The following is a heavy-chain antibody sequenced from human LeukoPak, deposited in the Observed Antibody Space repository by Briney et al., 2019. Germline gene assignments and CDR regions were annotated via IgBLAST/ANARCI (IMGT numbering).Heavy chain of an antibody. CDR2: IWYDGSNK. V-gene: IGHV3-33*06. D-gene: IGHD6-13*01. J-gene: IGHJ6*02. CDR3: AKDLSASSTWLYYYGMDV. Sequence: GGSLRLSCAASGFTFSSYGMHWVRQAPGKGLEWVAVIWYDGSNKYYADSVKGRFTISRDNSKNTLYLQMNSLRAEDTAIYYCAKDLSASSTWLYYYGMDVWGQGTTVIVSS. CDR1: GFTFSSYG.